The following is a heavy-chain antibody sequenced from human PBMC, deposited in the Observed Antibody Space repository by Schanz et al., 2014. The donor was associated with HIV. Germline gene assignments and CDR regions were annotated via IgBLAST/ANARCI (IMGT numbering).Heavy chain of an antibody. CDR3: AREGTAARQFYYYGMDV. D-gene: IGHD6-6*01. CDR2: MNPNSGNT. V-gene: IGHV1-8*01. J-gene: IGHJ6*02. Sequence: QVSLVQSGAEVKKPGASVRVSCEASGYDFGYLDINWVRQAPGQGLEWMGWMNPNSGNTGYAEKFQGRLTMTRNTSISTAYMELSRLRSDDTAVYYCAREGTAARQFYYYGMDVWGQGTTVTVSS. CDR1: GYDFGYLD.